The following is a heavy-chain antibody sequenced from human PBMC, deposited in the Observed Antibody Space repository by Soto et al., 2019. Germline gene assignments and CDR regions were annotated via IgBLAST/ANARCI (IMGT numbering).Heavy chain of an antibody. CDR3: AKDHGDYGELPDALDI. V-gene: IGHV3-9*01. D-gene: IGHD4-17*01. J-gene: IGHJ3*02. Sequence: EGQLVESGGGLVPPGRSLTLSCLASGFTFEDYAMYWVRQPPGKGLEWVSGIRWNGVIIDYADSVKGRFTISRDNGKNSLYLHMNSLRPEDTALYYCAKDHGDYGELPDALDIWGQGTMVTVSS. CDR2: IRWNGVII. CDR1: GFTFEDYA.